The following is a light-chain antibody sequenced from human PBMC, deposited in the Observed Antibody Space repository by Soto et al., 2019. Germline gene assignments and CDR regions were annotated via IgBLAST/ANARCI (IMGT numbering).Light chain of an antibody. V-gene: IGKV1-5*03. Sequence: DIQMTQSPSTLSASVGDRVTITCRASQSISSWMAWYQQKPGKAPKLLIYKASSLESGVPSRFSGSRSGTEFTLTISSMQPDDFATDYCQQYNSYSLTFGGGTKLEIK. J-gene: IGKJ4*01. CDR2: KAS. CDR3: QQYNSYSLT. CDR1: QSISSW.